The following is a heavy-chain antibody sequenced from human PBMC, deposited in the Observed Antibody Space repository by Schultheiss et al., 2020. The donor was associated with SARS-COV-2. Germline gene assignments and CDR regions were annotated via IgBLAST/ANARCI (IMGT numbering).Heavy chain of an antibody. J-gene: IGHJ4*02. CDR2: ISSSSSYI. CDR3: ARFLDYGDYGFDY. Sequence: GGSLRLSCAASGFTFSSYDMHWVRQATGKGLEWVSSISSSSSYIYYADSVKGRFTISRDNSKNTLYLQMNSLRAEDTAVYYCARFLDYGDYGFDYWGQGTLVTVSS. CDR1: GFTFSSYD. D-gene: IGHD4-17*01. V-gene: IGHV3-21*04.